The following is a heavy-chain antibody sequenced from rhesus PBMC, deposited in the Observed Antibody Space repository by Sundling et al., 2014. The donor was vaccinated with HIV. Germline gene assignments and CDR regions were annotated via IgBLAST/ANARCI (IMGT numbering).Heavy chain of an antibody. CDR3: ARESRPYYGLDS. CDR1: GASISSGYG. CDR2: IYSSGSN. V-gene: IGHV4-127*01. J-gene: IGHJ6*01. D-gene: IGHD6-19*01. Sequence: QVQLQESGPGLVKPSETLSLTCTVSGASISSGYGWSWIRQPPGKGLEWIGSIYSSGSNYVNPSLKSRVTLSVDTSKKQFSLKLRSVTAADTAVYYCARESRPYYGLDSWGQGVVVTVSS.